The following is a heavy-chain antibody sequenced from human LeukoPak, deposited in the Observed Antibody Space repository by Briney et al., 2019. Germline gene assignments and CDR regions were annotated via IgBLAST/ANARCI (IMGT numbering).Heavy chain of an antibody. CDR3: ARDHCSGGSCYFGGGDAFDI. J-gene: IGHJ3*02. V-gene: IGHV3-7*01. CDR1: GFIFSNYW. CDR2: MKQDGREK. D-gene: IGHD2-15*01. Sequence: GGSLRLSCVASGFIFSNYWMSWVRQVPGKGLEWVANMKQDGREKYLVDSVKGRFTISRDNAKNSLYLQMNGLRAEDTAVYYCARDHCSGGSCYFGGGDAFDIWGQGTMVTVSS.